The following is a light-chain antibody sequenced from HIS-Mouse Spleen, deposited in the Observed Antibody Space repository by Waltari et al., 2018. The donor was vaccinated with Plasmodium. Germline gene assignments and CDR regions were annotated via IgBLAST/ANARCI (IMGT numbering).Light chain of an antibody. V-gene: IGKV2-24*01. CDR1: QSLVHSDGNTY. CDR2: KVS. J-gene: IGKJ1*01. Sequence: DIVMTQTPLSSPVTLGQPASISCRSSQSLVHSDGNTYLSWVQQRPGQPPRLLIYKVSTRFSGIPARFSGSGAGTDFTLKISRVEAEDVGVYYCLQATQFPWTFGQGTKVEIK. CDR3: LQATQFPWT.